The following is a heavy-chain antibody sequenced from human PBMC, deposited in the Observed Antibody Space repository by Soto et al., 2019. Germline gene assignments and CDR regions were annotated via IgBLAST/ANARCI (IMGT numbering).Heavy chain of an antibody. D-gene: IGHD3-9*01. J-gene: IGHJ5*02. V-gene: IGHV3-9*01. Sequence: GGSLRLSCAASGFTFDDYAMHWVRQAPGKGLEWVSGISWNSGSIGYADSVKGRFTISRDNAKNSLYLQMNSLRAEDTALYYCTRILTGYNNWFDPWGQGTLVTVSS. CDR3: TRILTGYNNWFDP. CDR2: ISWNSGSI. CDR1: GFTFDDYA.